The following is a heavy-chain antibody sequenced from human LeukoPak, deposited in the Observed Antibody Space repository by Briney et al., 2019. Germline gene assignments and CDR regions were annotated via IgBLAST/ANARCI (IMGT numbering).Heavy chain of an antibody. CDR2: IYYSGST. J-gene: IGHJ5*02. CDR1: GGSISGPY. CDR3: AREGKGSGSFGS. Sequence: PSETLSLTCTVSGGSISGPYCSWIRQPPGKGLEWIGYIYYSGSTNYNPPLKSRVTLSLDTSNNQFSLNLSAVTAGETAVYFCAREGKGSGSFGSWGQGTLVTVSS. V-gene: IGHV4-59*11. D-gene: IGHD3-10*01.